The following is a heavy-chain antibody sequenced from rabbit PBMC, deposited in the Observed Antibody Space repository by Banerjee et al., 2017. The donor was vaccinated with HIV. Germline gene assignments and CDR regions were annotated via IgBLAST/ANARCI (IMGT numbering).Heavy chain of an antibody. CDR3: ARGISSWDL. CDR1: GFSFSSTYW. Sequence: QEQLEESGGDLVKPGASLALTCTASGFSFSSTYWGCWGRQAPGKGLEWIACIDAGGSAVTYYASWVNGRFTISKTSSTTVTLQMTSLTAADTATYFCARGISSWDLWGQGTLVTVS. J-gene: IGHJ4*01. V-gene: IGHV1S45*01. CDR2: IDAGGSAVT. D-gene: IGHD4-2*01.